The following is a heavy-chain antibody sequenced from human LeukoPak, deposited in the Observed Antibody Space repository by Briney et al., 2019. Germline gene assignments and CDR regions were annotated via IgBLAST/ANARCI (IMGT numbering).Heavy chain of an antibody. CDR3: ARDDPTLFWSGSPFY. Sequence: GESLRLSCAASGFTFRNYWMSWVRQAPGKGLEWVANMKRDGSEIYYVDSVKGRFTISRDNAKNSLYLQMNSLRAEDTAVYYCARDDPTLFWSGSPFYWDQGTLVTVSS. V-gene: IGHV3-7*01. D-gene: IGHD3-3*01. CDR1: GFTFRNYW. J-gene: IGHJ4*02. CDR2: MKRDGSEI.